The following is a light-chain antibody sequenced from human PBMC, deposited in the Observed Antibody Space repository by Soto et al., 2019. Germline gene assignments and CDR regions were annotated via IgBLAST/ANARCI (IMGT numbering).Light chain of an antibody. Sequence: QSVLTQPPSVSAAPGQKVTISCSGSSSNIGNNYVSWYQQLPGTAPKLLIYDNNKRPSGIPGRFSGSKSGTSATLGITGLQTGDEADYYCGTWDSSLRMVFGGGTKLTVL. CDR1: SSNIGNNY. CDR2: DNN. J-gene: IGLJ2*01. CDR3: GTWDSSLRMV. V-gene: IGLV1-51*01.